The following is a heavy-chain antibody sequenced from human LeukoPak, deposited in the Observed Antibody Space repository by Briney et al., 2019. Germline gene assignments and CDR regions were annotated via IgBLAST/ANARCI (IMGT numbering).Heavy chain of an antibody. Sequence: PSETLSLTCTVSDDSITMYYWTWIRQPPGKGLEWIGYVDRTGSTKFNPSLNGRVSISSDTSNNFFSLRLRSVTAADTAVYFCARGRVSSSTWYSTYYYFFYMDFWGKGTTVTVSS. V-gene: IGHV4-59*01. CDR3: ARGRVSSSTWYSTYYYFFYMDF. J-gene: IGHJ6*03. CDR1: DDSITMYY. CDR2: VDRTGST. D-gene: IGHD4-11*01.